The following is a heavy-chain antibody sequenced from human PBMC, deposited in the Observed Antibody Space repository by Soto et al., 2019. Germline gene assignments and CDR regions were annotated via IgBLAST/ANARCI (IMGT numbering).Heavy chain of an antibody. CDR1: GYTFTSYD. CDR2: MNPNSGNT. V-gene: IGHV1-8*01. D-gene: IGHD3-10*01. J-gene: IGHJ6*03. Sequence: ASVKVSCKASGYTFTSYDINWVRQATGQGLEWMGWMNPNSGNTGYAQKFQGRVTMTRNTSISTAYMELSSLRSEDTAVYYCARPLGYGSGSYYSHYYYYMDVWGKGTTVTVSS. CDR3: ARPLGYGSGSYYSHYYYYMDV.